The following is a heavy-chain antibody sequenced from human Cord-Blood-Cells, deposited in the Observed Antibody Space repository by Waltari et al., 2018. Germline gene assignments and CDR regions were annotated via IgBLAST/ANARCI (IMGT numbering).Heavy chain of an antibody. Sequence: QVQLVQSGAEVKKPGSSVKVSCKASGGTFSSYAISWVRQAPGQGLEWMGGFLPIFGTANYSQKFQGRVTITADKSTSTAYMELSSLRFEDTAVYYCATRMAPIEYSSSSGVLDIWGQGTMVTVSS. D-gene: IGHD6-6*01. J-gene: IGHJ3*02. CDR2: FLPIFGTA. CDR1: GGTFSSYA. CDR3: ATRMAPIEYSSSSGVLDI. V-gene: IGHV1-69*06.